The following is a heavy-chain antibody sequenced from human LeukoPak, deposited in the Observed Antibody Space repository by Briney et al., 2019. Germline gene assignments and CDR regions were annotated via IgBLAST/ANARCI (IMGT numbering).Heavy chain of an antibody. D-gene: IGHD3-10*01. CDR1: GYIFTNYW. Sequence: GESLKISCEASGYIFTNYWIGWVRQMPGKGLEWMGIIYAGDSDIRYSPSFQGQATISADNSISTAYVQWSSLKASDTAMYYCARQTRSSFPYFDYWGQGTLVTVSS. CDR2: IYAGDSDI. J-gene: IGHJ4*02. CDR3: ARQTRSSFPYFDY. V-gene: IGHV5-51*01.